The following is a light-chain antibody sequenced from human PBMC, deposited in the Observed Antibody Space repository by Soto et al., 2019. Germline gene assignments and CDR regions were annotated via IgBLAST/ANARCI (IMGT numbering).Light chain of an antibody. CDR1: SSDVGRYNL. V-gene: IGLV2-23*01. J-gene: IGLJ2*01. CDR3: CSYAGSSKV. Sequence: QSALTQPASVSGSPGQSITISCTGTSSDVGRYNLVSWYQQHPGKAPKVMIYEGSNRPTGVSNRFSGSKSGNTASLTISGLQAEDDADYYCCSYAGSSKVFGGGTKVTVL. CDR2: EGS.